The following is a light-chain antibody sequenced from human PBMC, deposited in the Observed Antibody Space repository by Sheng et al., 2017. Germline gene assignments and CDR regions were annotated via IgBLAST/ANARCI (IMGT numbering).Light chain of an antibody. V-gene: IGKV3-20*01. J-gene: IGKJ2*01. CDR1: QSVSSSY. Sequence: EIVLTQSPGTLSLSPGERATLSCRASQSVSSSYLAWYQQKPGQAPRLLIYGASSRATGIPDRFSGSGSGTDFTLTISSLQPEDFATYYCQQYHTFPRTFGQGTKLEI. CDR2: GAS. CDR3: QQYHTFPRT.